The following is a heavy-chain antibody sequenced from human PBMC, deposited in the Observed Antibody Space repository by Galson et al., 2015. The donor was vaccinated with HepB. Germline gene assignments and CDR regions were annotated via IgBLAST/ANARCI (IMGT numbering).Heavy chain of an antibody. Sequence: SLRLSCAASGFTFISYSMNWVRQAPGKGLEWASHISTSSSIIYYADSVKGRFTISRDNAKKSLYLQMNSLRAEDTAVYFCARDGGDSNFDYWGQGTLVTVSS. V-gene: IGHV3-48*01. CDR1: GFTFISYS. CDR3: ARDGGDSNFDY. D-gene: IGHD3-16*01. CDR2: ISTSSSII. J-gene: IGHJ4*02.